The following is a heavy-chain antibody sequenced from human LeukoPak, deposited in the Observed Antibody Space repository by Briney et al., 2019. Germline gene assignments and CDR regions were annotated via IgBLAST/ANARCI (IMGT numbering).Heavy chain of an antibody. CDR3: ATDSYSAFDI. D-gene: IGHD3-16*01. Sequence: GASVKVSCKVSGYTLTELSMHWLRQAPGKGLEWMGGFDPEDGETIYAQKFQGRVTMTEDTSIDTAYMELSSLRSEDTAVYYCATDSYSAFDIWGQGTMVTVSS. CDR2: FDPEDGET. J-gene: IGHJ3*02. V-gene: IGHV1-24*01. CDR1: GYTLTELS.